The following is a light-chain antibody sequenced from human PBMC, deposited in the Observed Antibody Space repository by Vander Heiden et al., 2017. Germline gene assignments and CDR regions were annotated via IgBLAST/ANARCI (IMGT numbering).Light chain of an antibody. CDR2: DDS. Sequence: SYVLTQPPSVPVAPGKTARITCGGNNIGSKSVHWYQQKTGQAPVLVVYDDSDRPSGIPERFSGSNSGNTATLTISRVEAGDEADYYCQVWDSSSDPLYVFGTGTKVTVL. V-gene: IGLV3-21*03. J-gene: IGLJ1*01. CDR3: QVWDSSSDPLYV. CDR1: NIGSKS.